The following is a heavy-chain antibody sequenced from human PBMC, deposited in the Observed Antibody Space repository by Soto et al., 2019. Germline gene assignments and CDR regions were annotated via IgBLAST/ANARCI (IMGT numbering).Heavy chain of an antibody. CDR1: GGSISSSNW. V-gene: IGHV4-4*02. CDR2: IYHSGNT. CDR3: ARVFTPNIAAAGTFDY. D-gene: IGHD6-13*01. Sequence: QVQLQESGPGLVKPSGTLSLTCAVSGGSISSSNWWSWVRQPPGKGLEWIGEIYHSGNTNYNPSLKSRVTISVDKSNNQFSLKLSSVTAADTAVYYCARVFTPNIAAAGTFDYWGQGTLVTVSS. J-gene: IGHJ4*02.